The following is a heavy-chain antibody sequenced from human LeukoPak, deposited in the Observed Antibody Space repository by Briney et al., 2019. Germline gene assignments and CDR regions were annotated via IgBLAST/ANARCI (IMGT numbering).Heavy chain of an antibody. V-gene: IGHV4-34*01. CDR2: INHSGST. D-gene: IGHD2-15*01. CDR3: AAPGVDRGCSGGSCNYYFDY. Sequence: PSETLSLTCAVYGGSFSGYYWSWIRQPPGKGLEWIGEINHSGSTNYNPSLKSRVTISVDTSKNQFSLKLSSVTAADTAVYYCAAPGVDRGCSGGSCNYYFDYWGQGTLVTVSS. J-gene: IGHJ4*02. CDR1: GGSFSGYY.